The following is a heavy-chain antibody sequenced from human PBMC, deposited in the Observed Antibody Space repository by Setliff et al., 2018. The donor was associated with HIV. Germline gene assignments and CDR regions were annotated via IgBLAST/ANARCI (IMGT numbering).Heavy chain of an antibody. CDR2: IRGNAFGGTT. V-gene: IGHV3-49*04. D-gene: IGHD3-10*01. J-gene: IGHJ4*02. CDR3: ARARRVGSYSRVDYFDY. CDR1: GFTFDDYA. Sequence: PGGSLRLSCTTSGFTFDDYAMTWVRQAPGKGLEWVGLIRGNAFGGTTEYGASVKGRFTISRDDSKSVAYLQMNSLKTEDTAVYFCARARRVGSYSRVDYFDYWGQGTLVTVSS.